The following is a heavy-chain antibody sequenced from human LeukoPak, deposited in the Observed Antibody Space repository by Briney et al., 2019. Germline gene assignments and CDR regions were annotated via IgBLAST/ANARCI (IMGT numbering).Heavy chain of an antibody. CDR3: ARTQSGSYNY. D-gene: IGHD1-26*01. V-gene: IGHV1-2*06. Sequence: ASVKVSCKASGYTFIGYYVEWVRQAPGHGLEWMGRLNPNSGDTNYSQKFQGRVTMTRDTSINTAYMELSRLRSDHTAVYYFARTQSGSYNYWGQGTLITVSS. J-gene: IGHJ4*02. CDR1: GYTFIGYY. CDR2: LNPNSGDT.